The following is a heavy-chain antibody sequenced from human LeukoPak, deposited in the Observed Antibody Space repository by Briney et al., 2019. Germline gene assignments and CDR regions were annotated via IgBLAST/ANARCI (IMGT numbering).Heavy chain of an antibody. J-gene: IGHJ3*02. CDR1: GFTFSSYG. V-gene: IGHV3-30*18. CDR2: ISYDESFK. CDR3: AKDPFYDMEAFDI. D-gene: IGHD3-16*01. Sequence: PGRSLRLSCAASGFTFSSYGMHWVRQAPGKGLEWVAVISYDESFKYYSDSVKGRFTISRDNSKNTLYLQMNSLRAEDTAVYYCAKDPFYDMEAFDIWGQGTMVTVSS.